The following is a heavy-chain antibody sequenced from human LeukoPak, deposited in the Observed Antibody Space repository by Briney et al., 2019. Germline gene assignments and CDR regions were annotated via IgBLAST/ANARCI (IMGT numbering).Heavy chain of an antibody. D-gene: IGHD3-22*01. J-gene: IGHJ5*02. Sequence: SETLSLTCTVSGGSISSGGYYWSWIRQHPGKGLEWIGYIYYSGSTYYNPSLKSRVTISVDTSKNQFSLKLSSVTAVDTAVYYCARGYYYYDSSGYYYIPWGQGTLVTVSS. CDR1: GGSISSGGYY. V-gene: IGHV4-31*03. CDR2: IYYSGST. CDR3: ARGYYYYDSSGYYYIP.